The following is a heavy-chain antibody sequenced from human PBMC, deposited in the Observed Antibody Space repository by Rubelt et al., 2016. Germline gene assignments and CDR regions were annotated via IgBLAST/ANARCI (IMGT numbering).Heavy chain of an antibody. V-gene: IGHV3-11*05. CDR2: ISDSGTYT. Sequence: VQLVESGGGLVKPGGSLRVSCTTSGFTFNNVWLNWVRQAPGMGLEWVAYISDSGTYTKYADSVKGRFAISRENVKNSLYLQMSGLRAEETAVYYCARGDGHTPTVDYWGQGTLVTGSS. D-gene: IGHD5-24*01. CDR3: ARGDGHTPTVDY. J-gene: IGHJ4*02. CDR1: GFTFNNVW.